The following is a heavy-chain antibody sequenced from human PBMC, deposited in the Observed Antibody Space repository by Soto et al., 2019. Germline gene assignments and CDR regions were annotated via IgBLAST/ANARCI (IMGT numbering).Heavy chain of an antibody. CDR3: ARAGIDYDILTGYYPYYYYGMAV. CDR2: MNPNSGNT. D-gene: IGHD3-9*01. V-gene: IGHV1-8*01. Sequence: QVQLVQSGAEVKKPGASVKVSCKASGYTFTSYDINWVRQATGQGLEWMGWMNPNSGNTGYAQKFQGRVTMTRNTTISTADMELSSLRSEDTAVYYCARAGIDYDILTGYYPYYYYGMAVWGQGTTVTVSS. J-gene: IGHJ6*02. CDR1: GYTFTSYD.